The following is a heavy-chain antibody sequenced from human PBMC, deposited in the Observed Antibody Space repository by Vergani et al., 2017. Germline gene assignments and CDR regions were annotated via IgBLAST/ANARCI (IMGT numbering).Heavy chain of an antibody. CDR1: GFTFSNFG. V-gene: IGHV3-30*02. D-gene: IGHD2-21*02. CDR3: SKYLRDSADGVPDS. J-gene: IGHJ4*02. Sequence: QVQLVESAGGVVQRGGSLRISCAASGFTFSNFGMHWIRQAPGKGLEWLAYIGKDGINTRYRDAMKGRFTVSRDNSKDILYLQMDSLRSGYTALYYCSKYLRDSADGVPDSWGRGTLVIVSS. CDR2: IGKDGINT.